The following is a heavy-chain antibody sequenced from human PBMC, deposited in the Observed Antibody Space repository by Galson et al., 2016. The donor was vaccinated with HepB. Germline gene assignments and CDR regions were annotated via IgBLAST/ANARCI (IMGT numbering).Heavy chain of an antibody. V-gene: IGHV3-7*03. CDR3: AKGGDYDA. J-gene: IGHJ5*02. D-gene: IGHD2-21*02. CDR2: IKQDGSER. CDR1: RFTFSNFW. Sequence: SLRLSCAASRFTFSNFWMGWVRQAPGKGLEWVANIKQDGSERYYVDSVKGRFTISRDNAKNSLYLQMNSLRADDTAVYYCAKGGDYDAWGQGTLVIVSS.